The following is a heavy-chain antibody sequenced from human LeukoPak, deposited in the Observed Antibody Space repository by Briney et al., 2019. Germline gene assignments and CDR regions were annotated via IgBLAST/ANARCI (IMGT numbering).Heavy chain of an antibody. V-gene: IGHV1-8*01. CDR2: MNPNSGNT. CDR1: GYTFTSYD. J-gene: IGHJ6*02. CDR3: ARGGAYGDYNRKAYYYYGMDV. Sequence: ASVTVSCKASGYTFTSYDINWVRQAPGQGLEWMGWMNPNSGNTGYAQKFQGRVTMTRNTSISTAYMELSSLRSEDTAVYYCARGGAYGDYNRKAYYYYGMDVWGQGTTVTVSS. D-gene: IGHD4-17*01.